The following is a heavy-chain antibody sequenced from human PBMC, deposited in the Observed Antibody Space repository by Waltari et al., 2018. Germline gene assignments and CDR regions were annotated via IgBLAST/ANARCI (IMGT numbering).Heavy chain of an antibody. CDR1: GFTFGSHA. CDR2: ITPSGGST. D-gene: IGHD4-17*01. CDR3: AKDRYGDYEAYFFDY. J-gene: IGHJ4*02. Sequence: EVQLLESGGSLVQPGGSLRLSCAASGFTFGSHAMRWVRQAPGKGLNWVSSITPSGGSTYYADSVKGRFTISRDNSKNTLYLQVNSLRAEDTAVYYCAKDRYGDYEAYFFDYWGQGTLVTVSS. V-gene: IGHV3-23*01.